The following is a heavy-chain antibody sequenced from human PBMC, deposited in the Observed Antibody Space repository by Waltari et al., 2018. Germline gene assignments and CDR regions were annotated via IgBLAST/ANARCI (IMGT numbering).Heavy chain of an antibody. J-gene: IGHJ4*02. CDR2: IIPILGIA. CDR1: GGTFSSYA. V-gene: IGHV1-69*10. CDR3: ARKGEYCSGGSCYPFDY. D-gene: IGHD2-15*01. Sequence: QVQLVQSGAEVKKPGSSVKVSCKASGGTFSSYAISWVRQAPGQGLEWMGGIIPILGIATYAQKFQGRVTITADKSTSTAYMELSSLRSEDTAVYYCARKGEYCSGGSCYPFDYWGQGTLVTVSS.